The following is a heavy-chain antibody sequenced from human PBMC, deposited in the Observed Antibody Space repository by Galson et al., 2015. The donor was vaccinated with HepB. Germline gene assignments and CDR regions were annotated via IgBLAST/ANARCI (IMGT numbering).Heavy chain of an antibody. V-gene: IGHV3-66*01. CDR3: ARDFGTFYFDC. CDR1: GFTVSSKY. D-gene: IGHD3-10*01. J-gene: IGHJ4*02. Sequence: SLRLSCAASGFTVSSKYMSWVRQAPGKGLEWVSVIYSGGVSTYYADSVKDRFTISRDNSKNTLYLQMNSLRAEDTAVYYCARDFGTFYFDCWGQGTLVTVSS. CDR2: IYSGGVST.